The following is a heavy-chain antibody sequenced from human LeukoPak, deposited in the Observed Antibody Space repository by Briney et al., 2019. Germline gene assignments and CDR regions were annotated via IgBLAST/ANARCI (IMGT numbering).Heavy chain of an antibody. Sequence: GGSLRLSCAASGFTFSSYSMNWVRQAPGKGLEWVSYISSSDNTIYYADSVKGRFTISRDNTKNSLYLQMNSLRAEDTAVYYCARENGDLDYWGQGTLVTVSS. V-gene: IGHV3-48*04. CDR3: ARENGDLDY. D-gene: IGHD4-17*01. CDR1: GFTFSSYS. CDR2: ISSSDNTI. J-gene: IGHJ4*02.